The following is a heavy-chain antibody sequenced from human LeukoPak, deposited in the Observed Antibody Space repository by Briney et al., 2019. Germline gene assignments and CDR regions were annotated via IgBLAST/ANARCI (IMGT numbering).Heavy chain of an antibody. CDR1: GFTFSRYA. CDR2: ISYDGSNK. V-gene: IGHV3-30*01. D-gene: IGHD3-10*01. J-gene: IGHJ6*03. CDR3: ARPTMVREYYYYYYMDV. Sequence: GGSLRLSCAASGFTFSRYAMHWVRQAPGKGLEWVAVISYDGSNKYYADSVKGRFTISRDNSKNTLYLQMNSLRAEDTAVYYCARPTMVREYYYYYYMDVWGKGTTVTVSS.